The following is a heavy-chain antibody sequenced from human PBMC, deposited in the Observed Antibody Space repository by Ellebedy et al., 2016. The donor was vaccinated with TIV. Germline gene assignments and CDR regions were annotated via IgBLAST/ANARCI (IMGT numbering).Heavy chain of an antibody. V-gene: IGHV4-34*01. J-gene: IGHJ4*02. CDR1: GGSFSGYY. Sequence: SETLSLTXAVYGGSFSGYYWSWIRQPPGKGLEWIGEINHSGSTNYNPSLESRVTISVDTSKNQFSLKLSSVTAADTAVYYCASVPGKGYCSSTSCSPDYWGQGTLVTVSS. CDR2: INHSGST. CDR3: ASVPGKGYCSSTSCSPDY. D-gene: IGHD2-2*01.